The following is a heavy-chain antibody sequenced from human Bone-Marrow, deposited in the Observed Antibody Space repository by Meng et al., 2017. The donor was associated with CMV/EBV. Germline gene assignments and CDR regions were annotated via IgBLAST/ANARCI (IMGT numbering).Heavy chain of an antibody. J-gene: IGHJ6*02. D-gene: IGHD6-13*01. Sequence: ASVKVSCKASGGTFSSYGISWVRQAPGQGLEWMGWISAYNGNTNYAQKLQGRVTMTTDTSTSTAYMALRSLRSDDTAVYYCARDNRAIAAAGFYYYYYGMDVRGQGTTVTVSS. V-gene: IGHV1-18*01. CDR2: ISAYNGNT. CDR3: ARDNRAIAAAGFYYYYYGMDV. CDR1: GGTFSSYG.